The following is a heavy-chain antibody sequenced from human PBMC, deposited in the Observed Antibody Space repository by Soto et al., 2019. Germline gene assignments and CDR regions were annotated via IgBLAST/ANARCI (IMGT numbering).Heavy chain of an antibody. Sequence: SETLSLTCTVWGDSIRSNNYYWRWIRQPPGKGLEWIGGINYSGSTYYNPSLKSRVTISVDTSKNQFSLMLSSVTAADTAVYYCARHPCYCIGTSCYGYYTMDVWGQGPTVS. CDR1: GDSIRSNNYY. D-gene: IGHD2-2*01. J-gene: IGHJ6*02. V-gene: IGHV4-39*01. CDR2: INYSGST. CDR3: ARHPCYCIGTSCYGYYTMDV.